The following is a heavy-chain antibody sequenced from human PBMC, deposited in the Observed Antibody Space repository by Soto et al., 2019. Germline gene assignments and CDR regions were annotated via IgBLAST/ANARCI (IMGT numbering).Heavy chain of an antibody. J-gene: IGHJ4*02. CDR2: IWYDGSNK. V-gene: IGHV3-33*01. CDR1: GFTFSSYG. D-gene: IGHD5-12*01. Sequence: QVQLVESGGGVVQPGRSLRLSCAASGFTFSSYGMHWVRQAPGKGLEWVAVIWYDGSNKYYADSVKGRFTISRDNSKNTLYLQMNSLRAEDTAVYYCARAGRVEIATITFFDYWGQGTLVTVSS. CDR3: ARAGRVEIATITFFDY.